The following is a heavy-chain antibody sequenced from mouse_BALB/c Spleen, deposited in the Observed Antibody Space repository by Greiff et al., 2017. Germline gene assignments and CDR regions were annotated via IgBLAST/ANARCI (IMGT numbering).Heavy chain of an antibody. V-gene: IGHV1-14*01. D-gene: IGHD1-1*01. J-gene: IGHJ2*01. CDR3: ARGRGSSSYYFDY. CDR2: INPYNDGT. CDR1: GYTFTSYV. Sequence: EVQLQQSGPELVKPGASVKMSCKASGYTFTSYVMHWVKQKPGQGLEWIGYINPYNDGTKYNEKFKGKATLTSDKSSSTAYMELSSLTSVDSAVYYCARGRGSSSYYFDYWGQGTTLTVSS.